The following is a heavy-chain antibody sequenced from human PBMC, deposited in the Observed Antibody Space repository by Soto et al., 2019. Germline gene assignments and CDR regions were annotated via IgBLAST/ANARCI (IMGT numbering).Heavy chain of an antibody. V-gene: IGHV3-64D*06. CDR1: GFTFSSYA. CDR3: VKLFGPWSYNFDY. Sequence: GGSLRLSCSASGFTFSSYAMHWVRQAPGKGLEYVSAISSNGGSTYYADSVKGRFTISRDNSKNTLHLQMTSLRADDTAVYYCVKLFGPWSYNFDYWGRGTGVTVSS. CDR2: ISSNGGST. D-gene: IGHD3-3*01. J-gene: IGHJ4*02.